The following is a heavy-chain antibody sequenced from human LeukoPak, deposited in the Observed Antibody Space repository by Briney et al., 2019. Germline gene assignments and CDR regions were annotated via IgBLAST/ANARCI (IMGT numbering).Heavy chain of an antibody. D-gene: IGHD3-3*01. CDR3: ARDNYDFWSGFDY. CDR2: IIPIFGTA. Sequence: ASVKVSCXASGGTFSSYAISWVRQAPGQGLEWMGRIIPIFGTANYAQKFQGRVTITTDESTSTAYMELSSLRSEDTAAYYCARDNYDFWSGFDYWGQGTLVTVSS. V-gene: IGHV1-69*05. CDR1: GGTFSSYA. J-gene: IGHJ4*02.